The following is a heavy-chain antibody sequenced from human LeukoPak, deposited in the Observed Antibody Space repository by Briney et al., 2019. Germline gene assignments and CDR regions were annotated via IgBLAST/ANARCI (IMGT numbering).Heavy chain of an antibody. CDR2: IWHSGTT. CDR3: ARDGDEGAAFDI. D-gene: IGHD1-26*01. V-gene: IGHV4-4*02. Sequence: SETLSLTCAVSGASIISNNWWSWVRQPSGKGLEWIGEIWHSGTTNYNPSLKSRVTISVDNSKNQFSLKLSSVTAADTAVYYCARDGDEGAAFDIWGQGTMVTVSS. CDR1: GASIISNNW. J-gene: IGHJ3*02.